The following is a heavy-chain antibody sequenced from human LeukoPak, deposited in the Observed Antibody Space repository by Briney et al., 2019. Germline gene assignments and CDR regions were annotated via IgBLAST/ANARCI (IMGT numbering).Heavy chain of an antibody. Sequence: ASVKVSCKASGHTFSSYDINWVRQAPGQGLEWMGWINPNSGGTNYAQKFQGRVTMTRDTSISTAYMELSRLRSDDTAVYYCARDAGMNTDSSGWYFDYWGQGTLVTVSS. CDR1: GHTFSSYD. CDR2: INPNSGGT. D-gene: IGHD6-19*01. J-gene: IGHJ4*02. CDR3: ARDAGMNTDSSGWYFDY. V-gene: IGHV1-2*02.